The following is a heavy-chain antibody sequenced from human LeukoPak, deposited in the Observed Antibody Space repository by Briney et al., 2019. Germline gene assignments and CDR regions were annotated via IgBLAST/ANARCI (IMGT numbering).Heavy chain of an antibody. CDR1: GFTFSGFA. J-gene: IGHJ6*01. V-gene: IGHV3-23*01. CDR2: ISGSGDNT. Sequence: GGSLRLSCAASGFTFSGFAMSWVRRTPGKGLEWVSGISGSGDNTPYADPVKGRFTTSRDNPKNTLYLEMTSLRAEDTAIYYCAKMKGHPLPKYYMDVWGQGTTVTVSS. D-gene: IGHD1-26*01. CDR3: AKMKGHPLPKYYMDV.